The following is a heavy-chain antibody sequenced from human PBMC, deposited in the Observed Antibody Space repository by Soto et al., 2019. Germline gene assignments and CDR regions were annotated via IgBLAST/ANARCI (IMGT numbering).Heavy chain of an antibody. J-gene: IGHJ3*02. CDR3: ARDVSPWSRSLYLYDFDI. CDR1: GFSFGSSW. CDR2: IKTDGSKI. V-gene: IGHV3-7*05. D-gene: IGHD1-26*01. Sequence: EVQLVESGGDLVQPGGSLRLSCAASGFSFGSSWMTWVRQAPGKGLAWVANIKTDGSKINYLDSVRGRFTVSRDNAKNSLYLEMNSLRAEETALYYCARDVSPWSRSLYLYDFDIWGHGTMVTVSS.